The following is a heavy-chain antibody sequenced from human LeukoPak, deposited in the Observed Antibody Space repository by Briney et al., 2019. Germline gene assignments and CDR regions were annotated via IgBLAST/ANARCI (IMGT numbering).Heavy chain of an antibody. CDR3: AKDLELYYDYVRGSLSPSFDY. D-gene: IGHD3-16*01. V-gene: IGHV3-23*01. CDR2: ISGSGGST. J-gene: IGHJ4*02. Sequence: GGSLRLSCAASGFTFSSYAMSWVRQAPGKGLEWVSAISGSGGSTYYADSVKGRFTISRDNSKNTLYLQMNSLRAEDTAVYYCAKDLELYYDYVRGSLSPSFDYWGQGTLVTVSS. CDR1: GFTFSSYA.